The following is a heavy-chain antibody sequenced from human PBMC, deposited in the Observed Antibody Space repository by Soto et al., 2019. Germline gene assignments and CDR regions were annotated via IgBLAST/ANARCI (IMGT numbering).Heavy chain of an antibody. CDR3: ARERLSGYSYGPDY. CDR1: GFAFNAFNNYA. Sequence: EVYLLESGGGLVQPGGSLRLSCVASGFAFNAFNNYAMSWVREAPGKWLEWVSGISGSGGNAFYADSAKGRLTTARANSKKIVYLEMKSLRVEDTAQYYCARERLSGYSYGPDYWGQGTLVIVSS. CDR2: ISGSGGNA. D-gene: IGHD5-18*01. J-gene: IGHJ4*02. V-gene: IGHV3-23*01.